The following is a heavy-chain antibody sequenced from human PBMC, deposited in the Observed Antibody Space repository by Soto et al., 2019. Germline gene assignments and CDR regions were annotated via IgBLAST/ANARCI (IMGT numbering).Heavy chain of an antibody. J-gene: IGHJ6*02. Sequence: SGPTLVNPTQTLTLTCTFSGFSLSTSGVGVGWIRQPPGKALEWLALIYWNDDKRYSPSLKSRLTITKDTSKNQVVLTMTNMDPVDTATYYCAHIPLSPYYYYYVIDVWGQGTSVTGSS. CDR2: IYWNDDK. CDR3: AHIPLSPYYYYYVIDV. CDR1: GFSLSTSGVG. V-gene: IGHV2-5*01.